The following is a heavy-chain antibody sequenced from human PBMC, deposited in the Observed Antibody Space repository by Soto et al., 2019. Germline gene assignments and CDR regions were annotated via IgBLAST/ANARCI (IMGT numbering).Heavy chain of an antibody. CDR1: GYTFTSYY. D-gene: IGHD3-10*01. J-gene: IGHJ4*02. CDR2: INPSGGST. Sequence: ASVKVSCKASGYTFTSYYMHWVRQAPGQGLEWMGIINPSGGSTSYAQQFQGRVTMTRNTSTSTVYMELSSLRSEDTAVYYCASGRTPYGSGGWNFDYWGQGTLVTVSS. V-gene: IGHV1-46*01. CDR3: ASGRTPYGSGGWNFDY.